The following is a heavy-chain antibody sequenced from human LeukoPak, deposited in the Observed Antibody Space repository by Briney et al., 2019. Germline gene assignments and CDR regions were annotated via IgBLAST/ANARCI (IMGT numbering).Heavy chain of an antibody. CDR3: AKDRFMITFGGVIVIPNYFDY. Sequence: GGSLRLSCAASGFTFSSYAMSWVRQAPGEGLEWVSTVSGSGGNTYYADSVKGRFTISRDNTKNTLYLQMNSLRAEDTAVYYCAKDRFMITFGGVIVIPNYFDYWGQGTLVTVSS. CDR1: GFTFSSYA. CDR2: VSGSGGNT. D-gene: IGHD3-16*02. V-gene: IGHV3-23*01. J-gene: IGHJ4*02.